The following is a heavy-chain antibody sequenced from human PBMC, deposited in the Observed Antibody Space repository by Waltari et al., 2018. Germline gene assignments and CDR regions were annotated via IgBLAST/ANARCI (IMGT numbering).Heavy chain of an antibody. Sequence: QVQLQQWGAGLLKPSEPLSLTCAVYGGAFSGYYWSCIRQPQGKGLEWIGEINHSGSTNYNPSLKSRVTISVDTSKNQFSLKLSSVTAADTAVYYCARVLYSSSTSCQSDAFDIWGQGTMVTVSS. J-gene: IGHJ3*02. V-gene: IGHV4-34*01. CDR3: ARVLYSSSTSCQSDAFDI. CDR1: GGAFSGYY. CDR2: INHSGST. D-gene: IGHD2-2*01.